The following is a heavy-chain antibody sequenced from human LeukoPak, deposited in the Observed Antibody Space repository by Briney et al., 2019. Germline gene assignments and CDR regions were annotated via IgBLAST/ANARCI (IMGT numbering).Heavy chain of an antibody. Sequence: PGGSLPLSRAASGLTFSSSSTNSASHPRGGWRVWGAYIRSRSTIYYAHSVKGRFTISRDNAKNSLYLQMNSLRAEDTAVYYCAREHCSGGSCYAGSPDYWGQGTLVTVSS. CDR3: AREHCSGGSCYAGSPDY. CDR2: IRSRSTI. CDR1: GLTFSSSS. V-gene: IGHV3-48*04. J-gene: IGHJ4*02. D-gene: IGHD2-15*01.